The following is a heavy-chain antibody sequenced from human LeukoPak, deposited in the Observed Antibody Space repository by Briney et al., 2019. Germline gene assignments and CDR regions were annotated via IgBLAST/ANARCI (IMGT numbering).Heavy chain of an antibody. CDR3: ATDFSSRITGTTKFDY. Sequence: ASVKVSCKVSGYTLTELSMHWVRQAPGKGLEWMGGFDPEDGETIYAQKFQGRVTMTEDTSTDTAYMELSSLRSEDTAVYYCATDFSSRITGTTKFDYWGQGTLVTVSS. CDR1: GYTLTELS. V-gene: IGHV1-24*01. D-gene: IGHD1-7*01. J-gene: IGHJ4*02. CDR2: FDPEDGET.